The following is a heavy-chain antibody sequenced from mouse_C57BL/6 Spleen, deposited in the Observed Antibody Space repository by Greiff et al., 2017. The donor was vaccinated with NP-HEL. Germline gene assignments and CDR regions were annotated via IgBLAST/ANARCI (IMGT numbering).Heavy chain of an antibody. D-gene: IGHD1-1*01. CDR2: ISSGGDYI. CDR3: TRDYGSSYNFDY. J-gene: IGHJ2*01. Sequence: EVKLVESGEGLVKPGGSLKLSCAASGFTFSSYAMSWVRQTPEKRLEWVAYISSGGDYIYYADTVKGRFTISRDNARNTLYLQMSSLKSEDTAMYYCTRDYGSSYNFDYGGQGTTLTVFS. V-gene: IGHV5-9-1*02. CDR1: GFTFSSYA.